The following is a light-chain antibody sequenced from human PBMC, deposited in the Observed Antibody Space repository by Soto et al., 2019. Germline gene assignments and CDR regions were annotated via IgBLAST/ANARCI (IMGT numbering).Light chain of an antibody. V-gene: IGKV3-20*01. J-gene: IGKJ1*01. CDR2: GAS. CDR1: QSVSSSF. CDR3: QQCGSSSWT. Sequence: EIVLTQSPGTLSLSPGERATLSCRASQSVSSSFLAWYQQKPGQAPRLLIYGASSRATGIPDRFSGSGSGTDFTFTISRLEPEDFAVYYCQQCGSSSWTFGQGTKV.